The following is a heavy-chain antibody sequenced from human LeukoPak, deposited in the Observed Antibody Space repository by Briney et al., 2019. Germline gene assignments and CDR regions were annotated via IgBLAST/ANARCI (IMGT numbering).Heavy chain of an antibody. D-gene: IGHD4-17*01. V-gene: IGHV3-30*02. CDR1: GFTFSSCG. CDR3: AEVASTVTTRYFDY. Sequence: GGSLRLSCAASGFTFSSCGMHWVRQAPGKGLEWVAFIRHDGSSKHYGDSVKGRFTISRDNSKSTLYLQMNSLRVEDTAVYYCAEVASTVTTRYFDYWGQGTLVVVSS. J-gene: IGHJ4*02. CDR2: IRHDGSSK.